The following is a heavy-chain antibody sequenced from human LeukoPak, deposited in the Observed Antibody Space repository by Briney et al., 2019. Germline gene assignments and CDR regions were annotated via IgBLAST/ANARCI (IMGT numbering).Heavy chain of an antibody. D-gene: IGHD5-24*01. CDR2: IKQDGSEK. CDR3: AKDWRDGYDWVFDY. V-gene: IGHV3-7*01. CDR1: GFTFSSYW. J-gene: IGHJ4*02. Sequence: GGSLRLSCAASGFTFSSYWMSWVRQAPGKGLEWVANIKQDGSEKYYVDSVKGRFTISRDNARNSLDLQMNSLRAEDTAVYYCAKDWRDGYDWVFDYWGQGTVVTVSS.